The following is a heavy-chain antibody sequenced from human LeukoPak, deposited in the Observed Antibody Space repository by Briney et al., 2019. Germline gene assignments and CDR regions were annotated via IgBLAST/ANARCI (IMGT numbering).Heavy chain of an antibody. CDR2: ISYDGSNT. V-gene: IGHV3-30*04. CDR3: ARASNPDVDTASSNAFDI. Sequence: GRSLRLSCAASGFTFSSAMHWVRQPPAKGLEWVAVISYDGSNTYYADSVKGRFTIFRDNSKNTLYLQMDSLRPEDTAVYSCARASNPDVDTASSNAFDIWGQGTMVTVSS. CDR1: GFTFSSA. D-gene: IGHD5-18*01. J-gene: IGHJ3*02.